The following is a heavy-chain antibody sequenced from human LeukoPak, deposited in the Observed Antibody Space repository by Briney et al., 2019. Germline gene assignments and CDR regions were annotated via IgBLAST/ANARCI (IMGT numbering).Heavy chain of an antibody. J-gene: IGHJ4*02. D-gene: IGHD6-19*01. Sequence: PGGSLRLSCAASGFSVSSNYMSWVRQAPGKGLEWVSVIYGGDTTYYADSVKGRFTVSRDNSKNTLYLQMNSLRAEDTAVYYCARGSQWLELWGQGTLVTVSS. CDR3: ARGSQWLEL. CDR2: IYGGDTT. CDR1: GFSVSSNY. V-gene: IGHV3-66*01.